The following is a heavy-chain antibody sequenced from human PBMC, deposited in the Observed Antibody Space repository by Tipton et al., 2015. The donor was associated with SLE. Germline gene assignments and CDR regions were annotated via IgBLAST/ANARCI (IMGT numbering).Heavy chain of an antibody. D-gene: IGHD1-26*01. CDR3: ARDQEPFDI. CDR1: GGSISSSSYY. V-gene: IGHV4-39*02. Sequence: TLSLTCTVSGGSISSSSYYWGWIRQPPGKGLEWIGSIYYSGSTYYNPSLKSRVTISVDTSKNQFSLTLSSVTAADTAVYYCARDQEPFDIWGQGTMVTVSS. CDR2: IYYSGST. J-gene: IGHJ3*02.